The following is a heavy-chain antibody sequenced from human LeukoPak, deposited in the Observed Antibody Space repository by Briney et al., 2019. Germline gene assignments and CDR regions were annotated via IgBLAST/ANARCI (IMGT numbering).Heavy chain of an antibody. D-gene: IGHD5-18*01. CDR2: ISTSGST. J-gene: IGHJ4*02. V-gene: IGHV4-4*09. CDR3: ASPRTSYRYTFDY. CDR1: GGSISSYY. Sequence: SETLSLTCTVSGGSISSYYWSWIRQAPGKGLEWIGYISTSGSTNYNPSLKSRVSISLDTSNNRFSLNLNFVTAADTAVYFCASPRTSYRYTFDYWGPGALVTVSS.